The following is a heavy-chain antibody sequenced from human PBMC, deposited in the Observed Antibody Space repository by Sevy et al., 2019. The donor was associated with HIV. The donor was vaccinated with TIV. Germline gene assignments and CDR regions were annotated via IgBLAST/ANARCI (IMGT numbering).Heavy chain of an antibody. D-gene: IGHD3-22*01. CDR2: ISYDGSNK. V-gene: IGHV3-30-3*01. Sequence: EGSLRLSCAASGFTFNSYAMHWVHQAPGKELEWVAGISYDGSNKYYADSVKGRFTISRDSSKNTLYLQMNSLRFEDTALYYCARGCYYYDRSGYLNYWGQGTLVTVSS. CDR3: ARGCYYYDRSGYLNY. CDR1: GFTFNSYA. J-gene: IGHJ4*02.